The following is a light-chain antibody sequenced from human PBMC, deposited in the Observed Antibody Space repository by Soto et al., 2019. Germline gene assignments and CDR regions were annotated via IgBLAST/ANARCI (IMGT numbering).Light chain of an antibody. CDR3: HQSASTGF. V-gene: IGKV1-39*01. CDR1: QSISTY. J-gene: IGKJ3*01. CDR2: AAS. Sequence: DIQMTQSPSSLSASVGDRVTITCRASQSISTYLNWYQQKPGKAPKLLIYAASNLQSGVPSRFSGSGSGTDFTLTITSLQPEDFATYYCHQSASTGFFGPGTKVDI.